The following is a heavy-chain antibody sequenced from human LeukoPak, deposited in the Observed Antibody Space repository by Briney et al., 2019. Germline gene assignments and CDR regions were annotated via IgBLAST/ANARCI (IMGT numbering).Heavy chain of an antibody. CDR1: GFTFSTYT. Sequence: GGSLTLSCAASGFTFSTYTMNWVRQAPGKGLEWVSSISSTSTYIYYADAVNSRFTISRDNAETSLYLQMNSLRGEDAAVYYCARGGKNAFDSWGQGTIVTVTS. D-gene: IGHD3-10*01. CDR2: ISSTSTYI. J-gene: IGHJ3*02. CDR3: ARGGKNAFDS. V-gene: IGHV3-21*01.